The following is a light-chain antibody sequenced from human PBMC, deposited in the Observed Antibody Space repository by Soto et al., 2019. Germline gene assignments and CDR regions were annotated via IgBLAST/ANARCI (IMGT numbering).Light chain of an antibody. CDR2: EAS. J-gene: IGKJ1*01. CDR3: QQYDSYPWT. Sequence: DIQMTQSPSTLSASVGDRVTITCRASQTTNRWLAWHQQKPGKAPKLLIYEASNLETGVPSRFGGSGSGTEFTLIISSLQPDDCATYYCQQYDSYPWTFGQGTKVEIK. CDR1: QTTNRW. V-gene: IGKV1-5*03.